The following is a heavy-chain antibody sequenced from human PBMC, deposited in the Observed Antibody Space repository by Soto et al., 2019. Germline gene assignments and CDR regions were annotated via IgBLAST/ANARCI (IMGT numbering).Heavy chain of an antibody. CDR3: AKEPRKGGNPYMCAFDI. D-gene: IGHD2-15*01. J-gene: IGHJ3*02. Sequence: PSETLSLTCTVSGAPISSYYWSWIRQHPGKGLEWIGYIYYSGSTYYNPSLKSRVTISVDTSKNQFSLKLSSVTAADTAVYYCAKEPRKGGNPYMCAFDIWGQGTMVTVSS. V-gene: IGHV4-59*06. CDR1: GAPISSYY. CDR2: IYYSGST.